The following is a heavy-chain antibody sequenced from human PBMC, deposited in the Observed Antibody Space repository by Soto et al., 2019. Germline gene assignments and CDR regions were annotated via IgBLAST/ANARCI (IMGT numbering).Heavy chain of an antibody. D-gene: IGHD6-19*01. J-gene: IGHJ4*02. CDR1: GFILSRHA. V-gene: IGHV3-23*01. Sequence: EVLLLQSGGGLAQPGESLTLSCATSGFILSRHAMSWVRQAPGKGLDWVLVIGYRTTDTYYADSVKGRFTISRDESKNSVHLQMNNLRVEDTSVYYCAKDRGGGWVIVYWGQGTLVTVSS. CDR3: AKDRGGGWVIVY. CDR2: IGYRTTDT.